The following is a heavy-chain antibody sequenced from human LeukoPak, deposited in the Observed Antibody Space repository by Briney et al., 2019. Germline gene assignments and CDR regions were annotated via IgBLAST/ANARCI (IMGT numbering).Heavy chain of an antibody. Sequence: ASVKVSCKASGYTFTSYYMHWVRQAPGQGLEWMGIINPSGGSTSYAQKLQGRVTMTRDTSTSTVYMELSSLRSEDTAVYYCARALDTYYYDSSGYYYSFDYWGQGTLVTVSS. CDR3: ARALDTYYYDSSGYYYSFDY. V-gene: IGHV1-46*01. CDR2: INPSGGST. J-gene: IGHJ4*02. CDR1: GYTFTSYY. D-gene: IGHD3-22*01.